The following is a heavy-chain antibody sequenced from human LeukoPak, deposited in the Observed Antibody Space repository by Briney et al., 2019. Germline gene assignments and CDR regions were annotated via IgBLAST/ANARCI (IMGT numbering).Heavy chain of an antibody. Sequence: PSETLSLTCAVCGGSFSGYYWSWIRQPPGKGLEWIGEINHSGSTNYNPSLKSRVTISVDTSKNQFSLKLSSVTAADTAVYYCARGYDYWGQGTLVTVSS. CDR1: GGSFSGYY. V-gene: IGHV4-34*01. CDR3: ARGYDY. J-gene: IGHJ4*02. CDR2: INHSGST.